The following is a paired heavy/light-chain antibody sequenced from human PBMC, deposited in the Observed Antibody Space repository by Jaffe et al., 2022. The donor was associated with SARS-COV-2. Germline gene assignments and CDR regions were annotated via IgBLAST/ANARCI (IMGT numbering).Light chain of an antibody. Sequence: DIQMTQSPSSLSASVGDRVTITCRASLDIRNDLGWYQQKPGQAPKRLIYAASSLQSGVPSRFSGSGSGTEFTLTISSLQPEDFATYYCLQHNSYPSYTFGQGTKLEIK. CDR2: AAS. J-gene: IGKJ2*01. V-gene: IGKV1-17*01. CDR3: LQHNSYPSYT. CDR1: LDIRND.
Heavy chain of an antibody. CDR1: GYSFTNYG. D-gene: IGHD3-10*01. J-gene: IGHJ6*02. CDR2: ISAYNGNT. V-gene: IGHV1-18*01. Sequence: QVQLVQSGAEVKKPGASVKVSCKAAGYSFTNYGISWVRQAPGQGLEWMGWISAYNGNTNYALRVQGRVTMTTDTSTSTAYMELRSLRPDDTAVYYCARADDYFGSGSSLYGMDVWGQGTTVTVSS. CDR3: ARADDYFGSGSSLYGMDV.